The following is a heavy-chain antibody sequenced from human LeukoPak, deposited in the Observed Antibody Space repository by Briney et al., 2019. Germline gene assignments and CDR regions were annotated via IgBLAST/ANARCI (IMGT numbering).Heavy chain of an antibody. CDR1: GYTFTNNY. J-gene: IGHJ4*02. CDR2: IDPSGGST. D-gene: IGHD3-9*01. V-gene: IGHV1-46*01. Sequence: GASVKVSCKASGYTFTNNYMHWVRQAPGLGLEWMGIIDPSGGSTSFAQKFQGRVTMTRNTSISTAYMELSSLRSEDTAVYYCARRPSKYYDILTGYYRSEFDYWGQGTLVTVSS. CDR3: ARRPSKYYDILTGYYRSEFDY.